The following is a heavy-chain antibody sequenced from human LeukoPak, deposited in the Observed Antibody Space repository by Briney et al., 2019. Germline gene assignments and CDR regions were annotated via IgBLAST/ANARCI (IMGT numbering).Heavy chain of an antibody. J-gene: IGHJ4*02. Sequence: ASVKVSCKASGYTFTSYGISWVRQAPGQGLEWMGWINPNSGGTNYAQKFQGRVTMTRDTSISTAYMELSRLRSDDTAVYYCARDQKLAVAGTGDYWGQGTLVTVSS. CDR2: INPNSGGT. CDR3: ARDQKLAVAGTGDY. V-gene: IGHV1-2*02. D-gene: IGHD6-19*01. CDR1: GYTFTSYG.